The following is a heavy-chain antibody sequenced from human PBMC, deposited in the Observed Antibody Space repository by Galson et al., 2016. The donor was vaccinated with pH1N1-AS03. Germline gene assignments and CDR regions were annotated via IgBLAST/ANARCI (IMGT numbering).Heavy chain of an antibody. J-gene: IGHJ3*02. Sequence: SVKVSCKASGYTFTRYYMHWVRKAPGQGLEWMGIINPSDGSTSFAQKFQGRVNMTRDTSTSTVYMELSSLRSADTAVYHWFGGMGSGHNRGFDIRGQGTMVTVSS. CDR2: INPSDGST. D-gene: IGHD5-24*01. CDR3: FGGMGSGHNRGFDI. V-gene: IGHV1-46*01. CDR1: GYTFTRYY.